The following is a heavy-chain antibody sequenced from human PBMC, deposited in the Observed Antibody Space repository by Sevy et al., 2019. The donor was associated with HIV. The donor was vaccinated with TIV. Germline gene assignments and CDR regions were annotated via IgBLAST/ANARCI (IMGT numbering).Heavy chain of an antibody. CDR2: IYTSGST. D-gene: IGHD5-18*01. CDR3: ARARSTPSIQLWPIDYYYGMDV. J-gene: IGHJ6*02. V-gene: IGHV4-4*07. Sequence: SETLSLTCTVSGGSISSYYWSWIRQPAGKGLEWIGRIYTSGSTNYNPSLKSGVTMSVDTSKNQFSLKLSPVTAADTAVYYCARARSTPSIQLWPIDYYYGMDVWGQGTTVTVSS. CDR1: GGSISSYY.